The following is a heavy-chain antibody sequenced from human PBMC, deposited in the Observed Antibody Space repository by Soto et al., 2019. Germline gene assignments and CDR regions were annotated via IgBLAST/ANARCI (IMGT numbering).Heavy chain of an antibody. D-gene: IGHD2-15*01. Sequence: SRTGGGRGGAISKSRVYWACIHKHPGEGLEWIGSIYHTGNAYYNPSLKSRVTIFVATSKNQFSLKLISMASADPAIYFCARRAVAVCHIREDNWLDTSGQGILVPVSS. CDR2: IYHTGNA. CDR1: GGAISKSRVY. V-gene: IGHV4-39*07. J-gene: IGHJ5*02. CDR3: ARRAVAVCHIREDNWLDT.